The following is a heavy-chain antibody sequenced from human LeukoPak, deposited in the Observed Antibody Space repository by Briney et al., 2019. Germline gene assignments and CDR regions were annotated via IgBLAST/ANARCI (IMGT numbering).Heavy chain of an antibody. Sequence: GGSLRLSCAASGFTFNTYAMNWVRQTPGKGLEWVSGITTNGDSTYYADSVKGRFTLSRDNSKSTLYLQMNSLRAEDTAVYYCAREDGYCSGGNCYSYFDSWGQGTLVTVSS. CDR3: AREDGYCSGGNCYSYFDS. CDR1: GFTFNTYA. CDR2: ITTNGDST. J-gene: IGHJ4*02. V-gene: IGHV3-23*01. D-gene: IGHD2-15*01.